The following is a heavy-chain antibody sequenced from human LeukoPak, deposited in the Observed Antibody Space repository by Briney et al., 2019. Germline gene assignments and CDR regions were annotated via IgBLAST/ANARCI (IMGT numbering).Heavy chain of an antibody. CDR3: ARVLGYCSSTSCHTADY. D-gene: IGHD2-2*01. CDR1: GGSISSGSYY. J-gene: IGHJ4*02. Sequence: SETLSLTCTVSGGSISSGSYYWSWIRQPAGKGLEWIGRIYTSGSTNYNPSLKSRVTISVDTSKNQFSLELSSVTAADTAVYYCARVLGYCSSTSCHTADYWGQGTLVTVSS. CDR2: IYTSGST. V-gene: IGHV4-61*02.